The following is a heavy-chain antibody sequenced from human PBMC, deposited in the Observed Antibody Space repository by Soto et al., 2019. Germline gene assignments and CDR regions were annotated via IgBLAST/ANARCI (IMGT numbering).Heavy chain of an antibody. D-gene: IGHD3-3*01. Sequence: QITLNESGPTVVRPTETLTLTCRFSGFSLTTSGVGVGWIRQSPGKAPEGLALISWDDDKGYSASLKSRLTITKDTSKNQVVLTVSDLDPTDTATYYCAHRVLRTVFGLVTTTAIYFDFWGQGTPVAVSS. CDR2: ISWDDDK. CDR3: AHRVLRTVFGLVTTTAIYFDF. J-gene: IGHJ4*02. CDR1: GFSLTTSGVG. V-gene: IGHV2-5*02.